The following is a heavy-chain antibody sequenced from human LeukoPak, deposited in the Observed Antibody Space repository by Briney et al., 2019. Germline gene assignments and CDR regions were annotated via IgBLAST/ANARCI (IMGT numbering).Heavy chain of an antibody. V-gene: IGHV3-74*01. CDR2: INGDGSRI. D-gene: IGHD3-16*01. CDR1: GFTFSSHW. Sequence: GGSLRLSCVASGFTFSSHWMHWVRQVPGKGLMWVSRINGDGSRIHSADSVKDRFTISRDNAKNTLYLQMNSLRGDDTAIYYCARDALGGRTKFDSWGQGSLVTVSS. J-gene: IGHJ4*02. CDR3: ARDALGGRTKFDS.